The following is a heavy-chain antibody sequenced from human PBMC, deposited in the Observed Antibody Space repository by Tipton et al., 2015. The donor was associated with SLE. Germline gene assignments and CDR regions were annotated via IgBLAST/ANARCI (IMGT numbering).Heavy chain of an antibody. J-gene: IGHJ3*02. D-gene: IGHD3-3*01. CDR2: IYYSGST. V-gene: IGHV4-39*07. CDR3: ARDDEGSSYYDFWSVYVWAI. Sequence: GLVKPSETLSLTCTVSGGSISSSSYYWGWIRQPPGKGLEWIGSIYYSGSTYYNPSLKSRVTISVDTSKNQFSLKLSSVTAADTAVYYCARDDEGSSYYDFWSVYVWAIWGQGTMVTVSS. CDR1: GGSISSSSYY.